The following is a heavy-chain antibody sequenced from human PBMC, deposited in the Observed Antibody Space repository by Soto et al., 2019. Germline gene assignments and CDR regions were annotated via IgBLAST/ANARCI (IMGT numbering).Heavy chain of an antibody. CDR3: AHRRSSSWYFDY. J-gene: IGHJ4*02. D-gene: IGHD6-13*01. Sequence: QITLKESGPTLVKPTETLTLTCTFSGFSLSTNGVGVGWIRQPPGKALEWLALIYWDDDKRYIPSLKSRLTISKDTSNNQVVLIMTNMDPVDTGTYYCAHRRSSSWYFDYWGQGTLVTVSS. CDR2: IYWDDDK. V-gene: IGHV2-5*02. CDR1: GFSLSTNGVG.